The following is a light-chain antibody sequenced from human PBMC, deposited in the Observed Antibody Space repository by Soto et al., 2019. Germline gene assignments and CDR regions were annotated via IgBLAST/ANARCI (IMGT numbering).Light chain of an antibody. J-gene: IGKJ1*01. Sequence: EIVLTQSPGPLSLSPGERATLSCRASQSVSSNYLAWYQQKPGQAPRLLIDGASSRPTGIPDRFSGSGSGTDLTLTISRLEPADFAVYYWQQYGGSSWTFGQRTKVQIK. V-gene: IGKV3-20*01. CDR3: QQYGGSSWT. CDR1: QSVSSNY. CDR2: GAS.